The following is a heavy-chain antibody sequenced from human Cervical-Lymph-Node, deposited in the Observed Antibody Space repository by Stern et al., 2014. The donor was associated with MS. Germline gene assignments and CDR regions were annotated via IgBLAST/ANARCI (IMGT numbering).Heavy chain of an antibody. Sequence: EMQLVESGGGLVKPGGSLRLSCAASGFSFSSYSMNWVRQAPGKGPEWVSSISRSSSYIDNADSEKGRFTISRDNAKNSLYLQMNSLRVEDTAVYYCARDSITYYYDSSAHDGLQHWGQGTLVIVSS. J-gene: IGHJ1*01. CDR3: ARDSITYYYDSSAHDGLQH. V-gene: IGHV3-21*06. CDR2: ISRSSSYI. D-gene: IGHD3-22*01. CDR1: GFSFSSYS.